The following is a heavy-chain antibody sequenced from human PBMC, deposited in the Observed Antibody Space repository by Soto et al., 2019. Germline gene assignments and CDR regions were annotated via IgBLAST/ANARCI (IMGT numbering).Heavy chain of an antibody. J-gene: IGHJ6*02. CDR2: ISYDGSNK. V-gene: IGHV3-30*18. D-gene: IGHD3-10*01. Sequence: GGSLRLSCAASGFTFSSYGMHWVRQAPGKGLEWVAVISYDGSNKYYADFVKGRFTISRDNSKNTLYLQMNSLRAEDTAVYYCANEDGDFGYYYYGMDVWGQGTTVTVSS. CDR1: GFTFSSYG. CDR3: ANEDGDFGYYYYGMDV.